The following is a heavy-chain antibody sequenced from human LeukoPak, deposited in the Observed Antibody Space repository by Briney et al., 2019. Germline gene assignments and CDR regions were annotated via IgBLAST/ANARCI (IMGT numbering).Heavy chain of an antibody. J-gene: IGHJ4*02. CDR3: AREKVPWDDPTQHYFDY. V-gene: IGHV4-39*07. CDR1: GGSISSSSYY. CDR2: IYYSGST. D-gene: IGHD1-1*01. Sequence: SETLSLTCTVSGGSISSSSYYWGWIRQPPGKGLEWIGSIYYSGSTYYNPSLKSRVTISVDTSKNQFSLKLSSVTAADTAVYYCAREKVPWDDPTQHYFDYWGQGTLVTVSS.